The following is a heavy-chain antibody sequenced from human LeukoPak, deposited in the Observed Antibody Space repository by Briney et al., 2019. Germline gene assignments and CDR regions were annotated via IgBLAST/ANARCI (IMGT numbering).Heavy chain of an antibody. J-gene: IGHJ4*02. CDR1: GFTFSDYY. D-gene: IGHD2-15*01. Sequence: GGSLRLSCAASGFTFSDYYMSWIRQAPGRGLEWVSYISSSGSTIYYADSVKGRFTISRDNAKNSLYLQMNSLRAEDTAVYYCARGLGYCSGGSCRHPFDYWGQGTLVTVSS. CDR2: ISSSGSTI. V-gene: IGHV3-11*04. CDR3: ARGLGYCSGGSCRHPFDY.